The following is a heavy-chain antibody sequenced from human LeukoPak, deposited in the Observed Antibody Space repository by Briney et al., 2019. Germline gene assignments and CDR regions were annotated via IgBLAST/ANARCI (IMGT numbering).Heavy chain of an antibody. Sequence: SQTLSLTCTVSGGSISSGDYYWSWIRQPPGKGLEWIGYIYYSGSTYYNPSLKSRVTISVDTSKNQFSLKLSSVTAADTAVYYCAGSNREDQLLEYYYYYGMDVWGQGTTVTVSS. D-gene: IGHD2-2*01. J-gene: IGHJ6*02. V-gene: IGHV4-30-4*01. CDR2: IYYSGST. CDR1: GGSISSGDYY. CDR3: AGSNREDQLLEYYYYYGMDV.